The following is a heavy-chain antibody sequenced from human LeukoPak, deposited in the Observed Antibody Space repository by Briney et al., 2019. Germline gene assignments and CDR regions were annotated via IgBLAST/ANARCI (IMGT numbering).Heavy chain of an antibody. CDR3: ARDQTGYYYGSGRSDWFDP. J-gene: IGHJ5*02. Sequence: SETLSLTCTVSGGSISSSSYYWGWIRQPPGKGLEWIGSIYYSGSTYYNPSLKSRVTISVDTSKNQFSLKLSSVTAADTAVYYCARDQTGYYYGSGRSDWFDPWGQGTLVTVSS. CDR2: IYYSGST. CDR1: GGSISSSSYY. V-gene: IGHV4-39*07. D-gene: IGHD3-10*01.